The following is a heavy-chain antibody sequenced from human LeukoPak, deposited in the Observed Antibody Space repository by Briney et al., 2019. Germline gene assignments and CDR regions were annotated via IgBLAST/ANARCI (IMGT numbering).Heavy chain of an antibody. D-gene: IGHD3-22*01. Sequence: GGSLRLSCAASGFTFSSYWMSWVRQAPGKGLEWVANIKQDGSERYYVDSVKGRFTISRDNAKNSLYLQMNSLRAEDTAVYYCARDYYDSSGYYHVGYFDYWGQGTLVTVSS. J-gene: IGHJ4*02. CDR3: ARDYYDSSGYYHVGYFDY. CDR2: IKQDGSER. CDR1: GFTFSSYW. V-gene: IGHV3-7*01.